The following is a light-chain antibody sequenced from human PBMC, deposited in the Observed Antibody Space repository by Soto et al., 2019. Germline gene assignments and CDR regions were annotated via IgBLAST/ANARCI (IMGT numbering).Light chain of an antibody. V-gene: IGKV3-11*01. CDR1: QSVSSY. CDR3: QQRSNWPSIT. Sequence: EIVLTQSPATLSLSPGERATLACRASQSVSSYLAWYQQKPGQAPRLLIYDASNRATGIPARFSGSGSGTDFTLTISSLEPEDFAVYYCQQRSNWPSITFGQGTLPEI. CDR2: DAS. J-gene: IGKJ5*01.